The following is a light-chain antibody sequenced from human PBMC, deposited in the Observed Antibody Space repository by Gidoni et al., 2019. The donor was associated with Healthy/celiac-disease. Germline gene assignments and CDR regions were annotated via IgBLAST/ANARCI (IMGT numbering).Light chain of an antibody. CDR3: QQRSNWPPRYT. J-gene: IGKJ2*01. V-gene: IGKV3-11*01. Sequence: EIVLTQSPATLSLSPGERATLSCRASQSVSSYLAWYQQKPGQAPRLLIYAASNRATGIPARFSGSGSGTDFTLTISSLEPEDFAVYSCQQRSNWPPRYTFGQGTKLEIK. CDR1: QSVSSY. CDR2: AAS.